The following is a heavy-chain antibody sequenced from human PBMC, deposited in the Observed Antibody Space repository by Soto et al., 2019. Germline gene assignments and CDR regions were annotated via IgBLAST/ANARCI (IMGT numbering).Heavy chain of an antibody. J-gene: IGHJ4*02. CDR3: ARGIGLLWFGESPYYFDY. Sequence: ASVKVSCKASGYTFTSYGISWVRQAPGQGLEWMGWISAYNGNTNYAQKLQGRVTMTTDTSTSTAYMEPRSLRSDDTAVYYCARGIGLLWFGESPYYFDYWGQGTLVTVSS. V-gene: IGHV1-18*01. CDR1: GYTFTSYG. D-gene: IGHD3-10*01. CDR2: ISAYNGNT.